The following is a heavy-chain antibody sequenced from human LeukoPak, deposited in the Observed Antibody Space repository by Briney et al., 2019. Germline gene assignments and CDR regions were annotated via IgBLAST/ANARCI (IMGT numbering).Heavy chain of an antibody. CDR1: SGTFSKYA. D-gene: IGHD3-22*01. J-gene: IGHJ4*02. Sequence: ASVKASCKASSGTFSKYAISWVRQAPGQGLEWMGRIIPILNITHYAQKFQGRVTIAADKSTSTAYMELSSLRSEDTAVYYCARDDDRAREIDYWGQGTLVTVSS. V-gene: IGHV1-69*04. CDR3: ARDDDRAREIDY. CDR2: IIPILNIT.